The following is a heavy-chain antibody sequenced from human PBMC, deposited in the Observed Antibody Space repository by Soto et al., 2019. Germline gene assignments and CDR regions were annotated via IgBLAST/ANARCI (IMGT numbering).Heavy chain of an antibody. V-gene: IGHV4-39*01. Sequence: QLQLQESGPGLVKPSETLSLTCTVSGGSISSSSYYWGWIRQPPGKGLEWIGSIYYSGSTYYNPSLKSRVTISVDTSKNQFSLKLSSVTAADTAVYYCASGRITMIVVVTLFDYWGQGTLVTVSS. J-gene: IGHJ4*02. D-gene: IGHD3-22*01. CDR1: GGSISSSSYY. CDR3: ASGRITMIVVVTLFDY. CDR2: IYYSGST.